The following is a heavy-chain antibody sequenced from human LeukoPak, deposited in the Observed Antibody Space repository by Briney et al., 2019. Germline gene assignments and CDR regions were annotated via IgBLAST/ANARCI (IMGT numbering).Heavy chain of an antibody. V-gene: IGHV3-21*01. CDR3: ARGRDIVVVPAAMRFDP. J-gene: IGHJ5*02. CDR2: ISSSSSYI. CDR1: GFTFGSYS. D-gene: IGHD2-2*01. Sequence: GGSLRLSCAASGFTFGSYSMNWVRQAPGKGLEWVSSISSSSSYIYYADSVKGRFTISRDNAKNSLYLQMNSLRAEDTAVYYCARGRDIVVVPAAMRFDPWGQGTLVTVSS.